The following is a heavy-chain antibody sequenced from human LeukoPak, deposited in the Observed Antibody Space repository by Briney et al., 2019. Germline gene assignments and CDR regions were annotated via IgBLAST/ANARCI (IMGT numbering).Heavy chain of an antibody. D-gene: IGHD2-15*01. CDR3: AKDLNTVVVQYFDS. J-gene: IGHJ4*02. CDR1: GFPFSSYG. CDR2: IRYDGKTE. Sequence: GGSLRLSCTGSGFPFSSYGMHWVRQTPGRGLEWVAFIRYDGKTEYYADSVKGRFTIAREDSHSTVHLHMKDLRPDDAAVYFCAKDLNTVVVQYFDSWGQGTLVSVSS. V-gene: IGHV3-30*02.